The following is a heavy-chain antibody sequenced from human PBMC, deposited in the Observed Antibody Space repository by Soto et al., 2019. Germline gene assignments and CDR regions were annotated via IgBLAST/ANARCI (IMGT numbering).Heavy chain of an antibody. CDR2: MNPNSGNT. CDR1: GYTFTIYD. CDR3: ARANTAMVKEFDD. V-gene: IGHV1-8*01. D-gene: IGHD5-18*01. Sequence: GASVTVSCPSAGYTFTIYDINWLRQATGQGLEWMGWMNPNSGNTGYAQKFQGRVTMTRNTSISTAYMELSSLRSEDTAVYYWARANTAMVKEFDDWGQRTLVTVSS. J-gene: IGHJ4*02.